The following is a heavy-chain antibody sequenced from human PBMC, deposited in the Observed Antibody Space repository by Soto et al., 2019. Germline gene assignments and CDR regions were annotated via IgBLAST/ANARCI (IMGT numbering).Heavy chain of an antibody. V-gene: IGHV4-59*01. CDR3: ARRVIKGWFDP. CDR2: IYYSGST. Sequence: SETLSLTCTVSGGSISSYYWSWIRQPPGKGLEWIGYIYYSGSTNYNPSLKSRVTISVDTSKNQFSLKLSSVTAADTAVCYCARRVIKGWFDPWGQGTLVTVSS. J-gene: IGHJ5*02. CDR1: GGSISSYY.